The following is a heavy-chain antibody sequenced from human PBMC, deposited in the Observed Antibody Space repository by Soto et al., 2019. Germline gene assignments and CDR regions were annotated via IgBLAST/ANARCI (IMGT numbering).Heavy chain of an antibody. CDR3: ARGLVVVPAAMLDNWFDP. J-gene: IGHJ5*02. CDR2: IWYDGSNK. V-gene: IGHV3-33*01. Sequence: GGSLRLSCAASGFTFSSYGMHWVRQAPGKGLEWVAVIWYDGSNKYYADSVKGRFTISRDNSKNTLYLQMNGLRAEDTAVYYCARGLVVVPAAMLDNWFDPWGQGTLVTVSS. D-gene: IGHD2-2*01. CDR1: GFTFSSYG.